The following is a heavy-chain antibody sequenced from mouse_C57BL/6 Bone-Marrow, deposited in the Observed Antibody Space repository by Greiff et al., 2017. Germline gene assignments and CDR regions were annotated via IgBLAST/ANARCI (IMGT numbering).Heavy chain of an antibody. V-gene: IGHV1-7*01. CDR3: ARGRFDG. CDR2: INPSSGYT. Sequence: VQLKESGAELAKPGASATLSCKASGYTFTSYWMHWVKQRPGQGLEWIGYINPSSGYTKYNQKFKDKATLTADNSSRTAYMQLSSLAYDDSASYYCARGRFDGWSRGTTLTGSS. J-gene: IGHJ2*01. CDR1: GYTFTSYW.